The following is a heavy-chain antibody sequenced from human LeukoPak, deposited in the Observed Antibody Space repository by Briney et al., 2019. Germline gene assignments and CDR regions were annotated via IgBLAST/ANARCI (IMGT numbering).Heavy chain of an antibody. V-gene: IGHV1-46*01. CDR3: ARYLEAAGYFDY. CDR1: GYTFTSYY. CDR2: INPSGGST. Sequence: ASVKVSCKASGYTFTSYYMHWVRQAPGQGLEWMGIINPSGGSTSYAQKFQGRVTMTRDMSTSTVYMELSSLRSEDTAVYYCARYLEAAGYFDYWGQGTLVTVSS. D-gene: IGHD6-13*01. J-gene: IGHJ4*02.